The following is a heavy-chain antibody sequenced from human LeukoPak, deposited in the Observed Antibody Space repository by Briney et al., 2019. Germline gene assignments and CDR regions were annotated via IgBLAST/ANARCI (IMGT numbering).Heavy chain of an antibody. CDR2: ISYDGSNK. D-gene: IGHD5/OR15-5a*01. V-gene: IGHV3-30*18. Sequence: PGGSLRLSCAASGFTFSSYGMHWVRQAPGKGLEWVAVISYDGSNKYYADSVKGRFTISRDNSKNTLYLQMNSLRAEDTAVYYCAKLGSGFYDDGGPWGQGTLVTVSS. J-gene: IGHJ5*02. CDR3: AKLGSGFYDDGGP. CDR1: GFTFSSYG.